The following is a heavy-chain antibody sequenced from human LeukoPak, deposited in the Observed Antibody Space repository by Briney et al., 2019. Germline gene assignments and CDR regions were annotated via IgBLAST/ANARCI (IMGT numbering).Heavy chain of an antibody. V-gene: IGHV4-34*01. CDR1: GGSFSGYY. J-gene: IGHJ6*03. CDR2: INHSGST. D-gene: IGHD6-13*01. Sequence: SETLSLTRAVYGGSFSGYYWSWIRQPPGKGLEWIGEINHSGSTNYNPSLKSRVTISVDTSKNQFSLKLSSVTAADTAVYYCARVRRASGQQLVQGEYYYYYMDVWGKGTTVTVSS. CDR3: ARVRRASGQQLVQGEYYYYYMDV.